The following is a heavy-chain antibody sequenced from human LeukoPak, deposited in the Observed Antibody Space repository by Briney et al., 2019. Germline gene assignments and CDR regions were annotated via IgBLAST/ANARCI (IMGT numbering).Heavy chain of an antibody. CDR1: GYTFTVYY. J-gene: IGHJ4*02. CDR3: AMSHDYYDSSGYYYFDY. D-gene: IGHD3-22*01. V-gene: IGHV1-2*02. CDR2: INPNNGGT. Sequence: ASVAVSCKASGYTFTVYYMHWVRQAPGQGLEWMGWINPNNGGTNYAQKFQGRVTMTRDTSISTAYMELSRLRSDDTAVYYCAMSHDYYDSSGYYYFDYWGQGTLVTVSS.